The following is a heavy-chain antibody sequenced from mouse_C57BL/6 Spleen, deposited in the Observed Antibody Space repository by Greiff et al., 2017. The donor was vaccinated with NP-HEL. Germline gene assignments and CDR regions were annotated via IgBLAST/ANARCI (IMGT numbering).Heavy chain of an antibody. CDR1: GYTFTSYW. V-gene: IGHV1-55*01. CDR2: IYPGSGST. CDR3: ARPLYYGSSPSYWYFDV. D-gene: IGHD1-1*01. J-gene: IGHJ1*03. Sequence: QVQLQQPGAELVKPGASVKMSCKASGYTFTSYWITWVKQRPGQGLEWIGDIYPGSGSTNYNEKFKSKATLTVDSSSSTAYMQLSSLTSEDSAVYYGARPLYYGSSPSYWYFDVWGTGTTITVSS.